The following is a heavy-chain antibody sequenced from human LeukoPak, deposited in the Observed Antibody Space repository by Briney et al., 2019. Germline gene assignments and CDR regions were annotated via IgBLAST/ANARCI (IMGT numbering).Heavy chain of an antibody. CDR2: ISYDGGKK. J-gene: IGHJ4*02. CDR1: GYTFTGYW. D-gene: IGHD3-16*01. Sequence: KLSCKAFGYTFTGYWMHWVRQAPDKGLEWVAIISYDGGKKDYADSVKGRFTISRDNSRNTLYLQMNSLRAEDTAVYYCAKDRSKGSYGDDFDFWGQGTLVTVSS. CDR3: AKDRSKGSYGDDFDF. V-gene: IGHV3-30*18.